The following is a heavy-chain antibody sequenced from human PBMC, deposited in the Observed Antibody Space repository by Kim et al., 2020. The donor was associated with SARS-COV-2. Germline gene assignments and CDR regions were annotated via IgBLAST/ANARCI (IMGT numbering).Heavy chain of an antibody. J-gene: IGHJ4*02. V-gene: IGHV1-18*01. D-gene: IGHD6-13*01. CDR1: GYTFTSFG. CDR2: ISAYNGNT. Sequence: ASVKVSCKASGYTFTSFGISWVRQAPGQGLEWMGWISAYNGNTTYAQKLQGRVTMTTDTSTSTAYMELRSLGYDDTAVYYCARSPAIAAAPVLDYWGQGTLVTVSS. CDR3: ARSPAIAAAPVLDY.